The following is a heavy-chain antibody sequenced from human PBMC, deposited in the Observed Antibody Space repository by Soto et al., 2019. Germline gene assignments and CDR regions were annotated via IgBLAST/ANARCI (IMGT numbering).Heavy chain of an antibody. D-gene: IGHD2-15*01. J-gene: IGHJ4*02. CDR2: IYYSGST. CDR3: ARRWGRSFDY. CDR1: GASISSGTFY. Sequence: SETLSLTCTVSGASISSGTFYWGWIRQPPGKGLEWIGYIYYSGSTNYNPSLKSRVTISVDTSKNQFSLKLSSVTAADTAVYYCARRWGRSFDYWGQGTQVTVSS. V-gene: IGHV4-61*05.